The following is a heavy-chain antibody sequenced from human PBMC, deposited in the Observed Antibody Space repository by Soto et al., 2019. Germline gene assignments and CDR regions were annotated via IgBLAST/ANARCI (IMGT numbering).Heavy chain of an antibody. CDR1: GFTFSSYW. V-gene: IGHV3-7*01. J-gene: IGHJ3*02. D-gene: IGHD3-10*01. CDR2: IKQDGSEK. Sequence: GGALRLSCAASGFTFSSYWMSWVRQAPGKGLEWVANIKQDGSEKYYVDSVKGRFTISRDNAKNSLYLQMNSLRAEDTAVYYCARSYGTWFGEKKDHDAFDIWGQGTMVTVSS. CDR3: ARSYGTWFGEKKDHDAFDI.